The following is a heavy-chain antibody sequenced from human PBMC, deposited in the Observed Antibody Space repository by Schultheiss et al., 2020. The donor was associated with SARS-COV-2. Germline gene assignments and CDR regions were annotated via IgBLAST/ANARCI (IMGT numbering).Heavy chain of an antibody. J-gene: IGHJ5*02. Sequence: ASVKVSCKASGYTFTGYYLHWVRQAPGQGLEWMGWINLDSGDTNYAQKVQDWVTMTRDTSISPAYVEIYSLKSDDTAVFYCARSNRATSTVYDLWGQGTLVTVSS. CDR1: GYTFTGYY. D-gene: IGHD2-2*01. V-gene: IGHV1-2*04. CDR3: ARSNRATSTVYDL. CDR2: INLDSGDT.